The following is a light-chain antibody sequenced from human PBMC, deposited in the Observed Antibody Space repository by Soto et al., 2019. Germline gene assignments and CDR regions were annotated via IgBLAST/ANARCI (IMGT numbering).Light chain of an antibody. J-gene: IGKJ2*01. Sequence: EIVMTQSPATLSVSPGERATLSCRASQSLSSNLAWYQQKPGQAPRLLIYGASTRATGIPARFSGSGSGTEFTLTISSLQSEDFAVYYCQQYGDWPPETFGQGTKLEI. CDR1: QSLSSN. CDR3: QQYGDWPPET. V-gene: IGKV3-15*01. CDR2: GAS.